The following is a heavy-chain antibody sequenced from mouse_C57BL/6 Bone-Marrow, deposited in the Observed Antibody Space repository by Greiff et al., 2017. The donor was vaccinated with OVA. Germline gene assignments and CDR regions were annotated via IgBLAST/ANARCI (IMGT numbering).Heavy chain of an antibody. CDR2: IDPSDSET. CDR1: GYTFTSYW. V-gene: IGHV1-52*01. CDR3: ARWGLGVTSEVGDFDY. J-gene: IGHJ2*01. D-gene: IGHD2-2*01. Sequence: VQLQQPGAELVRPGSSVKLSCKASGYTFTSYWMHWVKQRPIQGLEWIGNIDPSDSETHYNQKFKDKATLTVDKSSSTAYMQLSSLTSEDSAVYYCARWGLGVTSEVGDFDYWGQGTTLTVSS.